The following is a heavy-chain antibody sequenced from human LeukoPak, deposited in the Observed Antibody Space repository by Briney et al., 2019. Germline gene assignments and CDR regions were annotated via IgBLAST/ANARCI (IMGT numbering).Heavy chain of an antibody. J-gene: IGHJ4*02. CDR1: GGSISSYY. V-gene: IGHV4-34*01. CDR3: ARLKRSVRRCNWTVTTFYFDY. Sequence: SETLSLTCTVSGGSISSYYWSWIRQPPGKGLEWIGEINHSRSTNYNPSLKSRVTISVDKSKTQFSLKLSSVTAADTAVYYCARLKRSVRRCNWTVTTFYFDYWGQGKLVTVSS. CDR2: INHSRST. D-gene: IGHD4-17*01.